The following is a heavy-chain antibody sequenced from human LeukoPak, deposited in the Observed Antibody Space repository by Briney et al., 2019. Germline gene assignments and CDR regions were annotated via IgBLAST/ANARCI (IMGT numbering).Heavy chain of an antibody. J-gene: IGHJ4*02. D-gene: IGHD3-22*01. CDR3: AKGGYYERPWYFDY. CDR1: GFTFRHYA. CDR2: ISFDGTNK. V-gene: IGHV3-30*18. Sequence: GGSLRLSCAASGFTFRHYAMHWVRQAPGKGLEWVAVISFDGTNKFYADSVKGRFTISRDNSKNALYLQMNSLRAEDTAVYYCAKGGYYERPWYFDYWGQGTLVTVSS.